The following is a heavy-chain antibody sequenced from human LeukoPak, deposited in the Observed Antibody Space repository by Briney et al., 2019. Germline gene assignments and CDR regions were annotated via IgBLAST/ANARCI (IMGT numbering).Heavy chain of an antibody. CDR2: ISRNSAT. D-gene: IGHD3-10*01. J-gene: IGHJ4*02. V-gene: IGHV3-23*01. Sequence: GGSLRLSCVASEFAFSDYAMSWVRQAPGKGPEWVSTISRNSATCYADSVMGRFTISRDNSKSTLYLQMNSLRGEDTALYYCADFGSGSYIFDYWGQGSLVTVSS. CDR1: EFAFSDYA. CDR3: ADFGSGSYIFDY.